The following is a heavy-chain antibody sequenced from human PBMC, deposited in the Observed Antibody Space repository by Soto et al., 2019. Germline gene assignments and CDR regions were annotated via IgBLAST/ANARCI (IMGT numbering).Heavy chain of an antibody. J-gene: IGHJ3*02. V-gene: IGHV1-2*04. CDR3: ARSLGIKTEGGEANAFDI. D-gene: IGHD3-16*01. Sequence: QVQLVQSGAEVKKPGASVKVSCKASGYTFTGYYMHWVRQAPGQGLEWMGWTNPNSGGTNYAQKCQVWVTMTRDTSISTAYMELTRLRSDDTAVYYCARSLGIKTEGGEANAFDIWGQGTMVTVSS. CDR1: GYTFTGYY. CDR2: TNPNSGGT.